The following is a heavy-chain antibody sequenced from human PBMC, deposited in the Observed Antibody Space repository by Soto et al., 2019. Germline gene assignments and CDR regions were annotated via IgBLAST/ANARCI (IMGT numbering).Heavy chain of an antibody. J-gene: IGHJ5*02. CDR2: INPDNGNT. V-gene: IGHV1-18*01. CDR1: GYTFTNYG. D-gene: IGHD2-15*01. Sequence: RASVKVSCKASGYTFTNYGINWVRQAPGQGLEWMGWINPDNGNTKFAQKVQGRVTMTTDASTSTAYMEVRSLRSDDTAVYYCARDPRYCSGDRCYNWFDPWGQGTLVTVSS. CDR3: ARDPRYCSGDRCYNWFDP.